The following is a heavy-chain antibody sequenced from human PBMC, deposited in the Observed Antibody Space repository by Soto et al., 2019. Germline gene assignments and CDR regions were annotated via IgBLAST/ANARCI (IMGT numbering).Heavy chain of an antibody. CDR2: ISGNGDHT. V-gene: IGHV3-23*01. J-gene: IGHJ4*02. CDR1: GFTFSNYA. CDR3: AKRIKNSSGWYADY. Sequence: EVQLLESGGGLVQPGGSLRLSCAASGFTFSNYAMSWVRQAPGKGLEWVSAISGNGDHTYYADSVNGRFTFSRDNSTNMLYLQMNSLRAEDTAIYYCAKRIKNSSGWYADYWGQGTLVTVSS. D-gene: IGHD6-19*01.